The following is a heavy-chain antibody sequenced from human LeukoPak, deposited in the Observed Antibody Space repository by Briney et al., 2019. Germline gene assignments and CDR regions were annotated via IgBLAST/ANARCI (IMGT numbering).Heavy chain of an antibody. V-gene: IGHV4-61*01. Sequence: ETVSLTCTVSGGSVSRGSYYWSWTRQPPGKGLEWIGYIHHSGTTNYSPSLKSRVTISVDMFKNQFFLNLTSVTAADTAVYYCARGRLGATYWGQGTMVTVSS. CDR2: IHHSGTT. D-gene: IGHD1-26*01. CDR3: ARGRLGATY. CDR1: GGSVSRGSYY. J-gene: IGHJ4*02.